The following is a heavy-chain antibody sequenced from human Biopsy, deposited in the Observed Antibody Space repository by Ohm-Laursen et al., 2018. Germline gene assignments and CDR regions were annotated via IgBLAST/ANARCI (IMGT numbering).Heavy chain of an antibody. CDR3: ARGSFFAYSTFDY. CDR1: GFIFSNYY. V-gene: IGHV3-74*01. J-gene: IGHJ4*02. CDR2: IKRDGTTT. D-gene: IGHD4-11*01. Sequence: SLRLSCAASGFIFSNYYMHWVRQAPGKGLLWVSRIKRDGTTTDYAESVKGRFTISRDNAKNTLYLQMNSLRAEDTAVYYCARGSFFAYSTFDYWGQGALVTVSS.